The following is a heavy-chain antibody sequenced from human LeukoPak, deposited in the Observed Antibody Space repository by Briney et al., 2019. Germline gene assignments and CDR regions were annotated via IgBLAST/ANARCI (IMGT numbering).Heavy chain of an antibody. D-gene: IGHD6-13*01. Sequence: SETLSLTCTVSGGSVSSSSYYWGWIRQPPGKGLEWIGSICYSGSTYYNPSLKSRVTISVDTSKNQFSLKLSSVTAADTAVYYCARLSSSWYTSSFDYWGQGTLVTVSS. V-gene: IGHV4-39*01. CDR1: GGSVSSSSYY. CDR2: ICYSGST. J-gene: IGHJ4*02. CDR3: ARLSSSWYTSSFDY.